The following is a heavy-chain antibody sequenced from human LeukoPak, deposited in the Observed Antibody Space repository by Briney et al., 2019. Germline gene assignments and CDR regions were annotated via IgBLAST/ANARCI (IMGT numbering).Heavy chain of an antibody. J-gene: IGHJ5*02. CDR3: AREGGSNWFDP. D-gene: IGHD1-26*01. V-gene: IGHV3-66*01. CDR1: GFTVSSNY. Sequence: PGGSLRLSCAASGFTVSSNYMSWVRQAPGKGLEWVSVIYSGGSTYYADSVKGRFTISRDNSKNTLYLQMSSLRAEDTAVYYCAREGGSNWFDPWGQGTLVTVSS. CDR2: IYSGGST.